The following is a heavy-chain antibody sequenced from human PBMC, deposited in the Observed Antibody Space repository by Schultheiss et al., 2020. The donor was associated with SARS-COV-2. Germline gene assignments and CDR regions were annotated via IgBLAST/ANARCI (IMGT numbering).Heavy chain of an antibody. J-gene: IGHJ4*02. D-gene: IGHD3-16*01. V-gene: IGHV6-1*01. Sequence: SQTLSLTCAISGDSVSSNSAAWHWIRQSPSRGLEWLGRTYYRSKWYNDYAVSVKGRITIDPDTSKNHFSLQLNSVTPEDTAVYYCVREGGMPHYYFDYWGQGTLVTVSS. CDR2: TYYRSKWYN. CDR3: VREGGMPHYYFDY. CDR1: GDSVSSNSAA.